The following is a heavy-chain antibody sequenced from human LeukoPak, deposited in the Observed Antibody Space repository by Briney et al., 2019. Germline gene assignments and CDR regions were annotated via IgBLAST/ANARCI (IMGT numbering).Heavy chain of an antibody. CDR2: ISSSGSTI. V-gene: IGHV3-48*03. D-gene: IGHD1-26*01. Sequence: GGSLRLSCAASGFTFSSYEMNWVRQAPGKGLESVSYISSSGSTIYYADSVKGRFTISRDNAKNSLYLQMNSLRAEDTAVYYCARDLGGSYFVGYYGMDVWGQGTTVTVSS. J-gene: IGHJ6*02. CDR3: ARDLGGSYFVGYYGMDV. CDR1: GFTFSSYE.